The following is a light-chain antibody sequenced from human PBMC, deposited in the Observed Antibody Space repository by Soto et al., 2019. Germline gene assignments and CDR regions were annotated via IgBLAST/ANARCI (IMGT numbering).Light chain of an antibody. Sequence: DVQMTQSPSSLSASVGDRVTITCRASQGINSWLAWYQQKPEKAPKSLIYAASSLQTGVTSRFSGSGSGTYFTLTISNLQPEASATYYCQQYKISPLTFGGGTKVEIK. CDR3: QQYKISPLT. J-gene: IGKJ4*01. V-gene: IGKV1D-16*01. CDR1: QGINSW. CDR2: AAS.